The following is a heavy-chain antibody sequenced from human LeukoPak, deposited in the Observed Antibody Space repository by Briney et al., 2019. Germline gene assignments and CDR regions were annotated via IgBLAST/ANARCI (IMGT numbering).Heavy chain of an antibody. CDR2: ISAYNGNT. CDR1: GYTFTSYG. V-gene: IGHV1-18*01. CDR3: ARRGRSTGYSSSWYPYYMDV. Sequence: GASVKVSCKASGYTFTSYGISWVRQAPGQGLEWMGWISAYNGNTNYAQKLQGRVTMTTDTSTSTAYMELRSLRSDDTAVYYCARRGRSTGYSSSWYPYYMDVWGKGTTVTVSS. D-gene: IGHD6-13*01. J-gene: IGHJ6*03.